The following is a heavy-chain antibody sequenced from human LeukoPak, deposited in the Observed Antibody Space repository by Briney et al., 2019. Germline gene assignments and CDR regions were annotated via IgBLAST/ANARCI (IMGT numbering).Heavy chain of an antibody. CDR1: GFTFTSYG. CDR2: ISGSGGST. CDR3: AKDCDSSGYDDY. V-gene: IGHV3-23*01. Sequence: GGSLRLSCAASGFTFTSYGMSWVRQAPGKGLEWVSAISGSGGSTYYADSVKGRFTISRDNSKNTLYLQMNSLRAEDTAVYYCAKDCDSSGYDDYWGQGTLVTVSS. J-gene: IGHJ4*02. D-gene: IGHD3-22*01.